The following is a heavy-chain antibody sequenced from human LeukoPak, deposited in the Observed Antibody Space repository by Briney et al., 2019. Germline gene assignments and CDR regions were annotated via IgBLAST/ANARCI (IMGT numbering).Heavy chain of an antibody. CDR3: ARDWTEYSSGWYYFDY. D-gene: IGHD6-19*01. CDR2: ISYDGSNR. CDR1: GFTFSSYL. Sequence: PGGSLRLSCSASGFTFSSYLMHWVRQAPAKGLERVALISYDGSNRYYEESVKGRVTISRDNSKLTLYLQMNSLRAEDTAVYYCARDWTEYSSGWYYFDYWGQGTLVTVST. J-gene: IGHJ4*02. V-gene: IGHV3-30-3*01.